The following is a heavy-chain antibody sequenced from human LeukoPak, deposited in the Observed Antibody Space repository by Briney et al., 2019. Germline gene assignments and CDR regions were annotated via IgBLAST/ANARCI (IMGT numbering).Heavy chain of an antibody. J-gene: IGHJ6*02. Sequence: KTSETLSLTCTVSGYSISSGYYWGWIRPPPGKELEWIGYIYYSGSTYYNPSLKSRVTISVDTSKNQFSLKLSFVTAADTAVYYCARAGTTDSYYYYGMDVWGQGTTVTVSS. D-gene: IGHD1-7*01. CDR3: ARAGTTDSYYYYGMDV. CDR1: GYSISSGYY. V-gene: IGHV4-38-2*02. CDR2: IYYSGST.